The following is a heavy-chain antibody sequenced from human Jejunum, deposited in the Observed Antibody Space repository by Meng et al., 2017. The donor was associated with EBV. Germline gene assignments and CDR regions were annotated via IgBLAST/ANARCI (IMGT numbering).Heavy chain of an antibody. Sequence: QVQWWGSGGGLVQPGRSLRFSCAASGYTFSTYGMHWGRQAPGKGLEWVALIWYDESNRYYADSVKGRFTISRDNSKNTLYLQMNSLRAEDTAVYYCAREAVGNGYYPDNWGQGTLVTVSS. CDR1: GYTFSTYG. CDR3: AREAVGNGYYPDN. D-gene: IGHD3-22*01. CDR2: IWYDESNR. J-gene: IGHJ4*02. V-gene: IGHV3-33*01.